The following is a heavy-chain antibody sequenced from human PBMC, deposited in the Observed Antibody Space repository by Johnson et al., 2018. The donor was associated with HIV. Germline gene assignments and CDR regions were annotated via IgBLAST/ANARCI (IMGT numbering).Heavy chain of an antibody. D-gene: IGHD6-19*01. CDR1: GFTFSSYA. V-gene: IGHV3-66*01. Sequence: MQLVESGGGVVQPGRSLRLSCAASGFTFSSYAMHWVRQAPGKGLEWVSVIYSGGSTYYADSVKGRFTISRDNSKNTLYLQMNSLRAEDTAVYYCARDAGQWPDDAFDIWCQGTMVTVSS. J-gene: IGHJ3*02. CDR3: ARDAGQWPDDAFDI. CDR2: IYSGGST.